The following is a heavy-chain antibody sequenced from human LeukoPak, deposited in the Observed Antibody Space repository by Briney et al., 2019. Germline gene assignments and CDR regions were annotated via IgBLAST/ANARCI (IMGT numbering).Heavy chain of an antibody. CDR3: ARETAVVVGSYYYAMDV. D-gene: IGHD1-26*01. CDR2: IYTSGST. CDR1: GGSISSGSYY. Sequence: SQTLSLTCTVSGGSISSGSYYWSWIRQPAGKGLEWIGRIYTSGSTSYNPSLKSRVTMSVDTSKNQFSLKLSSVTAADTAVYYCARETAVVVGSYYYAMDVWGQGTTVTVSS. J-gene: IGHJ6*02. V-gene: IGHV4-61*02.